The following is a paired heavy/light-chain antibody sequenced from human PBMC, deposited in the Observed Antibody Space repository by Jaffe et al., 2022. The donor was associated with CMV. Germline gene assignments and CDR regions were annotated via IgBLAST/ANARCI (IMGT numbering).Heavy chain of an antibody. V-gene: IGHV3-74*01. J-gene: IGHJ5*02. CDR2: ISSDGSTS. CDR1: GFTFSSYW. D-gene: IGHD3-22*01. CDR3: ARGYYDSSGYGFDP. Sequence: EVQLVESGGGLVQPGGSLRLSCAASGFTFSSYWMHWVRQAPGKGLVWVSRISSDGSTSTYADSVKGRFTISRDNAKNTLYLQMNSLRAEDTAIYYCARGYYDSSGYGFDPWGQGTLVTVSS.
Light chain of an antibody. CDR1: ALPKQY. CDR2: KDS. CDR3: QSADISSTYVV. J-gene: IGLJ2*01. V-gene: IGLV3-25*03. Sequence: SYELTQPPSVSVSPGQTARITCSGDALPKQYAYWYQQKPGQAPVLVIYKDSERPSGIPERFSGSSSGTTVTLTISGVQAEDEADYYCQSADISSTYVVFGGGTKLTVL.